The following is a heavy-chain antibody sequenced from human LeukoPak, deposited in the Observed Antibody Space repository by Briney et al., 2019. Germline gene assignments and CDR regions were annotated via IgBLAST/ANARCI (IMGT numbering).Heavy chain of an antibody. V-gene: IGHV3-11*03. CDR3: ASHGCSSTSCPTYKYYYYGMDV. CDR1: GFTFSDYY. CDR2: ISSSSSYT. D-gene: IGHD2-2*01. Sequence: PGGSLRLSCAASGFTFSDYYMSWIRQAPGKGLEWVSYISSSSSYTNYADSVKGRFTISRDNAKNSLYLQMNSLRAEDTAVYYCASHGCSSTSCPTYKYYYYGMDVWGQGTTVTVSS. J-gene: IGHJ6*02.